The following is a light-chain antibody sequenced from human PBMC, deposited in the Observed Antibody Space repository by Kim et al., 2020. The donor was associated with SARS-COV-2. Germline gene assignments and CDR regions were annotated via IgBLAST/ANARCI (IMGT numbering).Light chain of an antibody. CDR2: GTS. Sequence: EVVLTQSPGTLSLSPGERATLSCRASQTVSNSFLAWYQQRPGQAPRLLLFGTSSRATGVPDRFSGSGSGTDFTLTISKLEPEDFAVYYCHQSSSSPQTFGGGTKVDIK. V-gene: IGKV3-20*01. CDR3: HQSSSSPQT. J-gene: IGKJ4*01. CDR1: QTVSNSF.